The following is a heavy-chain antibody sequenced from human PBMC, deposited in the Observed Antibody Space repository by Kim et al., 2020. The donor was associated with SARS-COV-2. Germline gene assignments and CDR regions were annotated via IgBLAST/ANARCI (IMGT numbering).Heavy chain of an antibody. D-gene: IGHD2-15*01. J-gene: IGHJ5*01. CDR3: ARDSPGSKGDS. CDR2: FSGSGPDA. CDR1: GFTFSTYA. Sequence: GGSLRLSCAASGFTFSTYAMTWVRQAPGKGLEWVSAFSGSGPDAYYADSVKGRFTISRDNSKNTLYLQMNSLRAEDTAVYYCARDSPGSKGDSWGHGTLVTVSS. V-gene: IGHV3-23*01.